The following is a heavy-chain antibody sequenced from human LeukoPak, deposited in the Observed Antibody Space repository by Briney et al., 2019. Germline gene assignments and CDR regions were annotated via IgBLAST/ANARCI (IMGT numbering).Heavy chain of an antibody. CDR1: GGSISSYY. J-gene: IGHJ4*02. V-gene: IGHV4-59*08. CDR3: ARARDYALGDLI. D-gene: IGHD4-17*01. Sequence: PETLSLTCTVSGGSISSYYWSWIRQPPGKGLEWSGYIYYSGSTNYNPSLKSRVTISVDTSKNQFSLKLSSVTAADTAVYYCARARDYALGDLIWGQGTLVTVSS. CDR2: IYYSGST.